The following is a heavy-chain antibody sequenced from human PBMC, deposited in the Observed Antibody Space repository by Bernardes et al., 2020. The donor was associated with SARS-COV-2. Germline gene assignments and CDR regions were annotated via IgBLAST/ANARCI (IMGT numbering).Heavy chain of an antibody. J-gene: IGHJ6*02. CDR2: ISSSSSYI. Sequence: GGSLRLSCAASGFTFSSYSMNWVRQAPGKGLEWVSSISSSSSYIYYADSVKGRFTISRDNAKNSLYLQMNSLRAEDTAVYYCAREGYSSGWYVDYYYYYGMDVWGQGTTVTVSS. D-gene: IGHD6-19*01. V-gene: IGHV3-21*01. CDR1: GFTFSSYS. CDR3: AREGYSSGWYVDYYYYYGMDV.